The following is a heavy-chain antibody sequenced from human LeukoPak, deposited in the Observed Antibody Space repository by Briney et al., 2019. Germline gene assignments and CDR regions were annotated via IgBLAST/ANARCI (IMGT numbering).Heavy chain of an antibody. CDR1: GGTFSSYA. CDR2: IIPIFGTA. D-gene: IGHD3-3*01. J-gene: IGHJ6*03. V-gene: IGHV1-69*05. Sequence: SVKVSCKASGGTFSSYAISWVRQAPGQGLEWMGGIIPIFGTANYAQKFQGRVTITTDESTITAYMELSSLRSEDTAVYYCARGSYLEWPSYYYMDVWGKGTTVTVSS. CDR3: ARGSYLEWPSYYYMDV.